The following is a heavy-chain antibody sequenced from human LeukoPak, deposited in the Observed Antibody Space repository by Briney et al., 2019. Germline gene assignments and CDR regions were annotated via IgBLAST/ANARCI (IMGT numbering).Heavy chain of an antibody. D-gene: IGHD4-17*01. CDR2: ISAYNGNT. J-gene: IGHJ5*02. CDR3: ARDSPTVTTNWFDP. Sequence: ASVKVSCKASGYTFTSYGISWVRQAPGQGLEWMGWISAYNGNTNYAQKLQGRVTMTTDTSTSTAYMELRSLRSGDTAVYYCARDSPTVTTNWFDPWGQGTLVTVSS. CDR1: GYTFTSYG. V-gene: IGHV1-18*01.